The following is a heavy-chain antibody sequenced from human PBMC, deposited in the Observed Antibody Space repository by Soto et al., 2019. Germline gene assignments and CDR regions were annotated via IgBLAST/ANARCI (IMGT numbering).Heavy chain of an antibody. Sequence: EVQLVESGGGLVKPGGSLSLSCEASGFTFIYAWMSWVRQAPGKGLEWVGHIKSNTAGGTTDYAAPVNGRFTISRDDSKTTLYLQMSSLKTEDTAVYYCTPDPILAAAGGSDPWGQGTLVTVSS. V-gene: IGHV3-15*01. J-gene: IGHJ5*02. CDR3: TPDPILAAAGGSDP. CDR1: GFTFIYAW. CDR2: IKSNTAGGTT. D-gene: IGHD6-13*01.